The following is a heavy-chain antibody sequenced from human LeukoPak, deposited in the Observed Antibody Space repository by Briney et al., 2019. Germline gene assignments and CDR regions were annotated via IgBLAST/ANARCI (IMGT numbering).Heavy chain of an antibody. Sequence: SVKVSCKASGFTFTNSAMQWVRHPRGQRLEWIGWIVVGSGNTNYAQKFQEGVTITRDMSTSTAYMELSSLRSEDTAVYYCAADSDFVWGTYRFDYWGQGTLVTVSS. CDR1: GFTFTNSA. CDR3: AADSDFVWGTYRFDY. D-gene: IGHD3-16*02. CDR2: IVVGSGNT. V-gene: IGHV1-58*02. J-gene: IGHJ4*02.